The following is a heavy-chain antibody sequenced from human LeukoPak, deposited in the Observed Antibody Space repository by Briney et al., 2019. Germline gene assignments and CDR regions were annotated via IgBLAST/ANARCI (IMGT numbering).Heavy chain of an antibody. D-gene: IGHD4-23*01. CDR2: INSDASTI. J-gene: IGHJ4*02. CDR1: GLTFSSDW. V-gene: IGHV3-74*01. CDR3: VKKGGNNGRYDYFDY. Sequence: QSGGSLRLSCAASGLTFSSDWMHWVRQVPGKGLVWVSRINSDASTINYADSVKGRFTISRDNSKNTVYLQMDSLRTEDTAVYYCVKKGGNNGRYDYFDYWGQGTLVTVSS.